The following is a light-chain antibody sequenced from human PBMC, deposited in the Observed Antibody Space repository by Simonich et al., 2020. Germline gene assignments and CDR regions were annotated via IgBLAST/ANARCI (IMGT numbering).Light chain of an antibody. CDR3: QQYDNLPT. V-gene: IGKV1-33*01. J-gene: IGKJ4*01. CDR1: QDISNY. CDR2: DAS. Sequence: DIQLTQSPSFLSASVGDKVTITCQASQDISNYLNWYQQKPGKAPKLLIYDASNLETGVPSSFSGSGSGTDFTFTISSLQPEDIATYYCQQYDNLPTFGGGTKVEIK.